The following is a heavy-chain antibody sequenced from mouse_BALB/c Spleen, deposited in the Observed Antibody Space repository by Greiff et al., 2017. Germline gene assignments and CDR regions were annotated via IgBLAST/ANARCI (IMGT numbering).Heavy chain of an antibody. J-gene: IGHJ3*01. Sequence: QVQLQQSGAELARPGASVKLSCKASGYTFTDYYINWVKQRTGQGLEWIGEIYPGSGNTYYNEKFKGKATLTADKSSSTAYMQLSSLTSEDSAVYFCAIWLRQRTWFAYWGQGTLVTVSA. V-gene: IGHV1-77*01. CDR3: AIWLRQRTWFAY. CDR2: IYPGSGNT. CDR1: GYTFTDYY. D-gene: IGHD2-2*01.